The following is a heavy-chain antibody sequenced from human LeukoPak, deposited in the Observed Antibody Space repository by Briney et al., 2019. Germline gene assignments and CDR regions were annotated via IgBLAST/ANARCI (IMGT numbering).Heavy chain of an antibody. Sequence: PSETLSLTCTVSGGSISSGDYYWSWIRQPPGKGLEWIGYIYYSGSTYYSPSLKSRVTISVDTSKNQFSLKLSSVTAADTAVYYCARGYDSSGYYYVLDYWGQGTLVTVSS. CDR3: ARGYDSSGYYYVLDY. CDR2: IYYSGST. D-gene: IGHD3-22*01. V-gene: IGHV4-30-4*08. J-gene: IGHJ4*02. CDR1: GGSISSGDYY.